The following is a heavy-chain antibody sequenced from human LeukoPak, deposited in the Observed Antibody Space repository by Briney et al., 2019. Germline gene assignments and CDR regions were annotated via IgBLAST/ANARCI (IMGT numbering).Heavy chain of an antibody. V-gene: IGHV4-4*07. Sequence: SETLSLTCTVSGGSISSYYWSWIRQPAGKGLEWIGRIYTSGSTNYNPSLKSRVTMSVDTSKNQFSLKLSSVTAADTAVYYCASDATIFGVVNGFDYWGQGTLVTVSS. CDR2: IYTSGST. D-gene: IGHD3-3*01. J-gene: IGHJ4*02. CDR1: GGSISSYY. CDR3: ASDATIFGVVNGFDY.